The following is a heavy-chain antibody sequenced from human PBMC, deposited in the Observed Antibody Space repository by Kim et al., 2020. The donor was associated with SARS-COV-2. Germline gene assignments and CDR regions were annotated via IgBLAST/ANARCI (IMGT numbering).Heavy chain of an antibody. D-gene: IGHD5-12*01. J-gene: IGHJ6*02. CDR2: IKQDGSEK. CDR1: GFTFSSYW. V-gene: IGHV3-7*01. CDR3: ARAGWLQPAYYYGMDV. Sequence: GGSLRLSCAASGFTFSSYWMSWVRQAPGKGLEWVANIKQDGSEKYYVDSVKGRFTISRDNAKNSLYLQMNSLRAEDTAVYYCARAGWLQPAYYYGMDVWGQGTTVTVSS.